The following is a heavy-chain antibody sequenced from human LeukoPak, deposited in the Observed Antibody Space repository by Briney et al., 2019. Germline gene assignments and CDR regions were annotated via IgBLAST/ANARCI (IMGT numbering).Heavy chain of an antibody. CDR2: TNPNRGGT. Sequence: ASVKVSCKASGYSFTNYYTHAVPQAPGQGLEWRGWTNPNRGGTNYAQKFPRRVGMTRDTHIRTTYMDLRTLRSDDTAVYFCARDLGWELVLDYLDQGPLVTVSS. V-gene: IGHV1-2*02. J-gene: IGHJ4*02. CDR1: GYSFTNYY. CDR3: ARDLGWELVLDY. D-gene: IGHD4-23*01.